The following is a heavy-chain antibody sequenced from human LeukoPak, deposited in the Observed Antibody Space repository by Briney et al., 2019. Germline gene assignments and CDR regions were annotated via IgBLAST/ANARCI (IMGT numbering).Heavy chain of an antibody. CDR3: VKSSGGGIAAAGTAYY. J-gene: IGHJ4*02. D-gene: IGHD6-13*01. Sequence: GGSLRLSCSASGFTFSSYAMHWVRQAPGKGLEYVSAISSNGVSTYYADSVKGRFTISRDNSKNTLYLQMSSLRAEDTAVYYCVKSSGGGIAAAGTAYYWGQGTLVTVSS. CDR2: ISSNGVST. CDR1: GFTFSSYA. V-gene: IGHV3-64D*06.